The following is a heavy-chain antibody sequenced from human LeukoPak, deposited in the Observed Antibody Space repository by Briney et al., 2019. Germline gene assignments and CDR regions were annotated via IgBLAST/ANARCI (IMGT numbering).Heavy chain of an antibody. CDR2: INQEGSAK. Sequence: GGSLRLSCAASGFTLSIYWMNWVRQAPEKGLEWVANINQEGSAKQYVDSVKSRFTISRDNAKNSVYRQRNSLRAEDTAVYDCGRGSGWIFNYWGQGTLVTVSS. D-gene: IGHD6-19*01. V-gene: IGHV3-7*04. CDR3: GRGSGWIFNY. J-gene: IGHJ4*02. CDR1: GFTLSIYW.